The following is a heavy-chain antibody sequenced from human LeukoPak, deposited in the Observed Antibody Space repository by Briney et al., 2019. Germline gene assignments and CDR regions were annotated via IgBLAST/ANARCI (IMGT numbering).Heavy chain of an antibody. V-gene: IGHV3-21*01. D-gene: IGHD5-12*01. CDR3: ARGESGYDYKH. Sequence: GGSLRLSCAASGFTFSSYSMNWVRQAPGKGLEWVSSISSSSSYIYYADSVKGRFTISRDNAKNSLYLQMNSLRAGDTAVYYCARGESGYDYKHWGQGTLVTVSS. CDR1: GFTFSSYS. CDR2: ISSSSSYI. J-gene: IGHJ4*02.